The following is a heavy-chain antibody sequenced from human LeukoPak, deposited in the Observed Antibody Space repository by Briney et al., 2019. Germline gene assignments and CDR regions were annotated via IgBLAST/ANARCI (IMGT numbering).Heavy chain of an antibody. CDR1: GFTFDDYA. Sequence: PGRSLRLSCAASGFTFDDYAMHWVRQAPGKGLEWVSGICWNSGSIGYADSVKGRFTISRDNAKNSLYLQMNSLRAEDTALYYCAKDMRQLVRGYFDYWGQGTLVTVSS. J-gene: IGHJ4*02. V-gene: IGHV3-9*01. CDR2: ICWNSGSI. D-gene: IGHD6-6*01. CDR3: AKDMRQLVRGYFDY.